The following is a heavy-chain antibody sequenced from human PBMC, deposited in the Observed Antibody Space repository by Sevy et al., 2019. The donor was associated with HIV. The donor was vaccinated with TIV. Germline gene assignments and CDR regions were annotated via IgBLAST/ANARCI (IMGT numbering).Heavy chain of an antibody. CDR3: AKDRVSGTYYTGDFDY. J-gene: IGHJ4*02. CDR2: ISASAGAT. D-gene: IGHD3-10*01. CDR1: GFTFSTYA. Sequence: GGSLRLSCAASGFTFSTYAMTWVRQAPGKGLEWVSVISASAGATYYSDSVKGRFTMSRDNSKNTLYLQMNSLRAEDTAVYYCAKDRVSGTYYTGDFDYWGQRTLVTVSS. V-gene: IGHV3-23*01.